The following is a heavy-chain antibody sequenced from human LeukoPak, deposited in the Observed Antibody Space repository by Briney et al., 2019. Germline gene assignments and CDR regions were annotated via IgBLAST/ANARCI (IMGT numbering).Heavy chain of an antibody. CDR3: ARDGGITIFGVVISPLGY. V-gene: IGHV3-11*04. D-gene: IGHD3-3*01. Sequence: GGSLRLSCAASGFTFSDYYMSWIRQAPGKGLEWVSYISSSGSTIYYADSVKGRFTISRDNAKNSLYLQMNSLRAEDTAVYYCARDGGITIFGVVISPLGYWGQGTLVTVSS. CDR1: GFTFSDYY. J-gene: IGHJ4*02. CDR2: ISSSGSTI.